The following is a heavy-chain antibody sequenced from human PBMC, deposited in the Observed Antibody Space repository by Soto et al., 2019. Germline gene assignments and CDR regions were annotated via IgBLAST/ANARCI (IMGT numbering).Heavy chain of an antibody. CDR1: GFTFSSHT. J-gene: IGHJ4*02. D-gene: IGHD2-15*01. CDR2: ISDDGSDK. CDR3: ARDQCSSVSCYGYGTLDY. Sequence: QVQLVESGGGVVQPGRSLRLSCAASGFTFSSHTMHWVRQAPGKGLEWVAVISDDGSDKDYADSVKGRCTISRDKSKNTLYLQMNSLRAEDTAVYYCARDQCSSVSCYGYGTLDYWGQGTLVTVSS. V-gene: IGHV3-30*04.